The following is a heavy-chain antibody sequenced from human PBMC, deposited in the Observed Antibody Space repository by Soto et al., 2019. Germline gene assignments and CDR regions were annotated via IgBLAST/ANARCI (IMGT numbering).Heavy chain of an antibody. CDR2: IYYSEST. CDR1: GGSISSGGYY. Sequence: QVQLQESGPGLVKPSQTLSLTCTVSGGSISSGGYYWSWIRQHPGKGLEWIGYIYYSESTHYNPALKGRVTISVDTSKNQSSLKLSSLTAADAAGYYCARAWGGYFDYWGQGTLVTVSS. J-gene: IGHJ4*02. CDR3: ARAWGGYFDY. D-gene: IGHD3-16*01. V-gene: IGHV4-31*03.